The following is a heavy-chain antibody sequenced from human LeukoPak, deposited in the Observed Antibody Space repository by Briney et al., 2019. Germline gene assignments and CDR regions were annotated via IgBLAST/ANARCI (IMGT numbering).Heavy chain of an antibody. D-gene: IGHD6-13*01. CDR3: ASAAGAFDN. CDR2: IWSDGSNK. Sequence: GGSLRLSCAASGLTFSAYGMHWVRQAPGKGLEWVAGIWSDGSNKYYAESVRGRFTISRDNSKNTMYLQMNSLIIEDTAVYYCASAAGAFDNWGQRTMITVSS. V-gene: IGHV3-33*01. J-gene: IGHJ3*02. CDR1: GLTFSAYG.